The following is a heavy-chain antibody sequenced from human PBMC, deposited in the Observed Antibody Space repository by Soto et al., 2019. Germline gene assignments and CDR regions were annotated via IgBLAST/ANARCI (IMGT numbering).Heavy chain of an antibody. V-gene: IGHV3-23*01. CDR3: ARVTTDHYYYGMDV. D-gene: IGHD4-4*01. CDR2: ISGSGGST. Sequence: GGSLRLSCAASGVPFSSYSMSWVRQAPGKGLEWVSAISGSGGSTYYADSVKGRFTISRDNSKNTLYLQMNSLRAEDTAVYYCARVTTDHYYYGMDVWGQGTTVTVSS. CDR1: GVPFSSYS. J-gene: IGHJ6*02.